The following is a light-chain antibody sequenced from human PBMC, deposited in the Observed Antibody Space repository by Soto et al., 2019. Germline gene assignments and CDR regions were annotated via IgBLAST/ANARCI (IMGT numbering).Light chain of an antibody. CDR1: QSFRGL. J-gene: IGKJ5*01. Sequence: EVVLTQSPVTLSLSPGERANLSCRASQSFRGLLAWYQQKPGQAPRLLIYDAYNRATGIPPRFSGSGSGTDFTLTISSLEPEDSAVYYCQQRHMWPITFGQGTRLAIK. CDR2: DAY. V-gene: IGKV3-11*01. CDR3: QQRHMWPIT.